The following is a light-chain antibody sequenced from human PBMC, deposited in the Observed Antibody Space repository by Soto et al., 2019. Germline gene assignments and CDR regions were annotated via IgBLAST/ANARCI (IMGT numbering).Light chain of an antibody. V-gene: IGKV3-20*01. CDR1: QSVSSSY. J-gene: IGKJ1*01. CDR2: GAS. Sequence: EIVLRQSPGTLSLSPGERATLSCRASQSVSSSYLAWYQQKPGEAPRLLIYGASSRATGIPDRFSGSGSGTDCTLTISRLEPEDFAVYYCQQYGSSPPVTFGQGTKVEMK. CDR3: QQYGSSPPVT.